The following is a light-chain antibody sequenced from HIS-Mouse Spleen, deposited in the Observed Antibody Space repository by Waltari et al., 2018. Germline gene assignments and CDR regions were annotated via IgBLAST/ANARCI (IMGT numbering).Light chain of an antibody. CDR2: EGS. V-gene: IGLV2-23*01. Sequence: QSALTQPASVSGSPGQSITISCTATSSDVGGYNLVSWYQQHPGKAPKPMIYEGSNRPSGVSNRFSGSKSGNTASLTISGLQAEDEADYYCCSYAGSSTVVFGGGTKLTVL. CDR3: CSYAGSSTVV. CDR1: SSDVGGYNL. J-gene: IGLJ2*01.